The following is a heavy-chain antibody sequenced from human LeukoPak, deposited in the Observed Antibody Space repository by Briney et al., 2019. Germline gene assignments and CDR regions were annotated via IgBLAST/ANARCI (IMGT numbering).Heavy chain of an antibody. CDR1: DFSITTYA. CDR2: IKQDGSEK. CDR3: ARDETGTTSHSIYYYYYYMDV. Sequence: PGGSLRLSCAASDFSITTYAMSWVRQAPGKGLEWVANIKQDGSEKYYVDSVKGRFTISRDNAKNSLYLQMNSLRAEDTAVYYCARDETGTTSHSIYYYYYYMDVWGKGTTVTVSS. D-gene: IGHD1-7*01. J-gene: IGHJ6*03. V-gene: IGHV3-7*01.